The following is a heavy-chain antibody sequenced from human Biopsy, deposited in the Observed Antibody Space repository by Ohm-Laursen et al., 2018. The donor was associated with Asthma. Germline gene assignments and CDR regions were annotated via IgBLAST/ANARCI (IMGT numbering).Heavy chain of an antibody. Sequence: GSSVKVSCKAPGGTFSNFAISWVRQAPGQGLEWLGGVMTVFGTGNYAQKFQGRVTITADESTSTAYMEVTSLRSEDTAIYYCARCQVGYSSGWSLLLKKIYYSGMDVWGQGTAVTVSS. J-gene: IGHJ6*02. V-gene: IGHV1-69*01. CDR3: ARCQVGYSSGWSLLLKKIYYSGMDV. D-gene: IGHD6-19*01. CDR2: VMTVFGTG. CDR1: GGTFSNFA.